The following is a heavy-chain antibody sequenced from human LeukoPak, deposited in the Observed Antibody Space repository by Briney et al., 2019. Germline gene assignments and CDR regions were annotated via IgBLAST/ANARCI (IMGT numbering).Heavy chain of an antibody. CDR2: FDPEDGET. J-gene: IGHJ4*02. Sequence: ASVKVSCKVSGYTLTELSMHWVRQAPGKGLGWMGGFDPEDGETIYAQKFQGRVTTTEDTSTDTAYMELSSLRSEDTAVYYCATVLSVAAAGTYFDYWGQGTLVTVSS. D-gene: IGHD6-13*01. V-gene: IGHV1-24*01. CDR3: ATVLSVAAAGTYFDY. CDR1: GYTLTELS.